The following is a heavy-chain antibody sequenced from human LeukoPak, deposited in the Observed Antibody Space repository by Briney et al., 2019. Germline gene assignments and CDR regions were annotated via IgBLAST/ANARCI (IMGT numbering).Heavy chain of an antibody. V-gene: IGHV3-74*01. CDR2: INTAGSST. CDR3: ARDGSGNYVYNWFDP. CDR1: GFTFSSYW. J-gene: IGHJ5*02. Sequence: GGSLRLSCAASGFTFSSYWMHWVRQAPGKGLVWVSRINTAGSSTTYADSVKGRFTIYRDNDENTLYLQMTSLRAEDTAVYYCARDGSGNYVYNWFDPWGQGTLVTVSS. D-gene: IGHD3-10*01.